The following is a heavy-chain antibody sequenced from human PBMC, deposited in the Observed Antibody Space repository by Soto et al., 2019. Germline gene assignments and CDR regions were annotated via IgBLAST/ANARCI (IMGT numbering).Heavy chain of an antibody. CDR3: ARYDFWSGYSLDY. V-gene: IGHV1-3*01. J-gene: IGHJ4*02. Sequence: QVQLVQSGAEVKKPGASVKVSCKASGYTFTSYAMHWVRQAPGQRLEWMGWFNAGNGNTKYSQKFQGRVTITRDTSASTAYMELSSLRSEDTAVYYCARYDFWSGYSLDYWGQGTLVTVSS. CDR1: GYTFTSYA. CDR2: FNAGNGNT. D-gene: IGHD3-3*01.